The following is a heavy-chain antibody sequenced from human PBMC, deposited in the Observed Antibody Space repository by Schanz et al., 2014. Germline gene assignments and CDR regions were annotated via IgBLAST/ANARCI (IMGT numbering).Heavy chain of an antibody. Sequence: EVQLVQSGGGLVQPGGSLRLSCAASGFTFSRYWMQWVRQAPGKGLEWVGRITNKPNNYNTEYAASVKGRFTISRDDSRNSLYLQMSSLKTEDTAVYYCVRLDVHDYWGQGTLVTVSA. CDR2: ITNKPNNYNT. J-gene: IGHJ4*02. V-gene: IGHV3-72*01. CDR3: VRLDVHDY. CDR1: GFTFSRYW. D-gene: IGHD3-16*01.